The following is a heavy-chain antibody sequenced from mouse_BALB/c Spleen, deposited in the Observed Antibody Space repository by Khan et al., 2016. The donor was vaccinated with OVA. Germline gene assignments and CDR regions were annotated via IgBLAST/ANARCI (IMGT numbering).Heavy chain of an antibody. J-gene: IGHJ4*01. CDR3: TRDAGRY. D-gene: IGHD3-3*01. Sequence: EVQLQQSGPELVKPGASVKISCKTSGYTFPEYTVHWVKQSLGKSLDWIGVINPKNGGTAYNQKFKGKATLTVDKSSSTAYMEFRSLPSEDSAVYYVTRDAGRYWGQGTSVTVAS. CDR2: INPKNGGT. V-gene: IGHV1-18*01. CDR1: GYTFPEYT.